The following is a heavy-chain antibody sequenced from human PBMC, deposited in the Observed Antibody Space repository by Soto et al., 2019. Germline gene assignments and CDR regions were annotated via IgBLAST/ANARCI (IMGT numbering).Heavy chain of an antibody. V-gene: IGHV4-30-4*01. D-gene: IGHD3-16*01. CDR2: IYYSGST. CDR1: GGSISSGDYY. J-gene: IGHJ1*01. CDR3: ARDGHRGTEYFQH. Sequence: QVQLQESGPGLVKPSQTLSLTCTVSGGSISSGDYYWSWIRQPPGKGLEWIGYIYYSGSTYYNPSPKNRVXXSXDXXKNQFSPKLSSVTAADTAVYYCARDGHRGTEYFQHWGQGTLVTVSS.